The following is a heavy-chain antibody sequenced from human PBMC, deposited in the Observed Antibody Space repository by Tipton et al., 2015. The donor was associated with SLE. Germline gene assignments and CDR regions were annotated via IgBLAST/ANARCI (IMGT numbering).Heavy chain of an antibody. D-gene: IGHD1-26*01. CDR3: ARNSSDSGSYYLDY. CDR1: GGSFSGYY. CDR2: INHSGST. V-gene: IGHV4-34*01. J-gene: IGHJ4*02. Sequence: TLSLTCAVYGGSFSGYYWSWIRQPPGKGLEWIGEINHSGSTNYNPSLKSRVTISVDTSKNQFSLKLSSVTAADTAVYYCARNSSDSGSYYLDYWGQGTLVTVSS.